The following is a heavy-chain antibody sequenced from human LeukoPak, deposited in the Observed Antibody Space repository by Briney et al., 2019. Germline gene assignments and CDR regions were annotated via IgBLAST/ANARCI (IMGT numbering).Heavy chain of an antibody. V-gene: IGHV1-46*01. CDR3: ARAWAYCGGDCYSWGLYYFDY. Sequence: GASVKVSCKASGYTFTSYYMHWVRQAPGQGLEWMGIINPSGGSTSYAQKFQGRVTMTRDTSTSTVYMELSSLRSEDTAVYYCARAWAYCGGDCYSWGLYYFDYWGQGTLVTVSS. CDR2: INPSGGST. CDR1: GYTFTSYY. J-gene: IGHJ4*02. D-gene: IGHD2-21*02.